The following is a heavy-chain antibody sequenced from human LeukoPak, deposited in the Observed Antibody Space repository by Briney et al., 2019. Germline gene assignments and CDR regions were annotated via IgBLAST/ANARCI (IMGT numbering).Heavy chain of an antibody. CDR2: ISTYNGNT. Sequence: ASVKVSCKTSGYTFTRDAISWMRQAPGQGLEWMGWISTYNGNTNYAPNLQGRVTMTTDTSTTTAYMELRSLRSDDTAVYYCASSRGVYYYYGMDVWGQGTTVTVSS. V-gene: IGHV1-18*01. CDR3: ASSRGVYYYYGMDV. CDR1: GYTFTRDA. J-gene: IGHJ6*02. D-gene: IGHD3-16*01.